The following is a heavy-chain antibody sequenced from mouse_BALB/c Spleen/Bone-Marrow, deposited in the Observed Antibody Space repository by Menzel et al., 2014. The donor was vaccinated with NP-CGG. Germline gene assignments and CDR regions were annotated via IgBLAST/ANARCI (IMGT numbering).Heavy chain of an antibody. V-gene: IGHV14-3*02. Sequence: VQLQQSGAEIVKPGASVKSSCTTSGFNIEDSYIYWMKQRPEQGLEWIGRIDPANGNTKYDPKFQGKATITVDTSSATAYLQLSSLTSEDTAVYYCARNYGSSPDYWGQGTTLTVSS. J-gene: IGHJ2*01. CDR3: ARNYGSSPDY. CDR2: IDPANGNT. D-gene: IGHD1-1*01. CDR1: GFNIEDSY.